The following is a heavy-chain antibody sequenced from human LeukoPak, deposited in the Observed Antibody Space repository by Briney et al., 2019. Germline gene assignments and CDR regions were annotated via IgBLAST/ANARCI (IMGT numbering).Heavy chain of an antibody. CDR2: INHSGST. V-gene: IGHV4-34*01. CDR3: ARGLEVVVVPAARPGIAAAAWFDP. J-gene: IGHJ5*02. CDR1: GVTFSDYY. D-gene: IGHD2-2*01. Sequence: SETLSLTCAVYGVTFSDYYWSWIRQPPGKGLEWIGDINHSGSTNYNPSLKSRVTISVDTSKNQFSLKLSSVTAADTAVYYCARGLEVVVVPAARPGIAAAAWFDPWGQGTLVTVSS.